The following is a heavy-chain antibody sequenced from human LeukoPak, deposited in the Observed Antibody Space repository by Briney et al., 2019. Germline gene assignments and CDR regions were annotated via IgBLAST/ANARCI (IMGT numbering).Heavy chain of an antibody. J-gene: IGHJ6*02. CDR3: ARLPGVFYYYYYGMDV. Sequence: SETLSLTCIVSGYSISSGYYWGWIRQPPGKGLEWIGSIYHSGSTYYNPSLKSRVTISVDTSKNQFSLKLSSVTAADTAVYYCARLPGVFYYYYYGMDVWGQGTTVTVSS. V-gene: IGHV4-38-2*02. CDR1: GYSISSGYY. D-gene: IGHD3-10*01. CDR2: IYHSGST.